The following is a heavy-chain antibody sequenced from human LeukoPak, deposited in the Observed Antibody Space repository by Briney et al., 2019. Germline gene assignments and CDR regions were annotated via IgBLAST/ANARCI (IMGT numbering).Heavy chain of an antibody. D-gene: IGHD3-16*01. V-gene: IGHV3-23*01. Sequence: PGGSLRLSCAASGFTFSSYAMSWVRQAPGEGLEWVSTISPSGGSTFYADSVKGRFTIFRDNSKNTLYLQMNSLRAEDTAVYYCAKGSGIGMITFGGIYYWGQGTLVTVSS. CDR3: AKGSGIGMITFGGIYY. CDR2: ISPSGGST. CDR1: GFTFSSYA. J-gene: IGHJ4*02.